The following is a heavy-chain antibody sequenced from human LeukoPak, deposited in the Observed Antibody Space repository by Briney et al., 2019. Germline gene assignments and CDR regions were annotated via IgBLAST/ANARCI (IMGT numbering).Heavy chain of an antibody. V-gene: IGHV4-38-2*01. D-gene: IGHD3-9*01. J-gene: IGHJ3*02. CDR2: IYRSGST. CDR1: DYSISSGYY. CDR3: ARPYYGILIGAFDM. Sequence: SETLSLTCAVSDYSISSGYYWGWIRQPPGKGLEWIGTIYRSGSTYYNPSLKSRVTISVDLSKNQFSLKLSSVTAADTAVYYCARPYYGILIGAFDMWGQGTMVTVSS.